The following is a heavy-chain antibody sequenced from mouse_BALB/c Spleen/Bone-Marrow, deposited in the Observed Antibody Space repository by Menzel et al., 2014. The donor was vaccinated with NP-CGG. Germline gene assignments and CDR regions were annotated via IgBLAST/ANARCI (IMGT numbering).Heavy chain of an antibody. D-gene: IGHD1-1*01. CDR2: ISSGSSTI. V-gene: IGHV5-17*02. CDR3: ARSEIGYYYGSNFYGKDY. CDR1: GSTFSSFG. Sequence: DVKLVESGGGLVQPGASRKLSCAASGSTFSSFGMHWVCQAPEKGLEWVAYISSGSSTIYYADTDKGRFTIYRDYPKITLLLQMTTLKSEDTAIYSCARSEIGYYYGSNFYGKDYWGQGTSVTVS. J-gene: IGHJ4*01.